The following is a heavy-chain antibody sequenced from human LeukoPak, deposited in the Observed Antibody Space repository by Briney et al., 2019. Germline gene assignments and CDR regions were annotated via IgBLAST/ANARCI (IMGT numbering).Heavy chain of an antibody. V-gene: IGHV4-4*02. CDR1: GGSISSSNW. CDR3: ARSGGYYSGSGSYYYYFDY. Sequence: KASETLSLTCAVSGGSISSSNWWNWVRQPPGKGLEWIGEIHHSGSTNYNPSLKSRVTISVDKSKNRFFLKLSSVTAADTAVYYCARSGGYYSGSGSYYYYFDYWGQGTLVTVSS. CDR2: IHHSGST. D-gene: IGHD3-10*01. J-gene: IGHJ4*02.